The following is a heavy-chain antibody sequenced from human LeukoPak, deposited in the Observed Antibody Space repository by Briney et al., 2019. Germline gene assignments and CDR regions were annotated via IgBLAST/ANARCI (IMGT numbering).Heavy chain of an antibody. Sequence: GGSLRLSCAASGLTFSNAWMSWVRQAPGKGLEWVGRIKSKTDGGTTDYAAPVKGRFTISRDDSKNTLYLQMNSLKTEDTAVYYCTTETDIVYFDYWGQGTLVTVSS. CDR1: GLTFSNAW. CDR2: IKSKTDGGTT. V-gene: IGHV3-15*01. J-gene: IGHJ4*02. D-gene: IGHD3-16*02. CDR3: TTETDIVYFDY.